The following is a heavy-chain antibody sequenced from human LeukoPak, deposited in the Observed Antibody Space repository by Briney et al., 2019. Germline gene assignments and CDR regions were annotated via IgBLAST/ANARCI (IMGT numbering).Heavy chain of an antibody. V-gene: IGHV3-9*01. CDR3: ANGDESSGYYYSWTY. CDR2: IRWNGGGI. J-gene: IGHJ4*02. D-gene: IGHD3-22*01. CDR1: GFTFNDYA. Sequence: GGSLRLSFAASGFTFNDYAMHWVRQAPGKGLGWVSGIRWNGGGIAYADSVKGRFTISRDNAKNSLYLQMNSLRVDDTALYYCANGDESSGYYYSWTYWGQGTLVTVSS.